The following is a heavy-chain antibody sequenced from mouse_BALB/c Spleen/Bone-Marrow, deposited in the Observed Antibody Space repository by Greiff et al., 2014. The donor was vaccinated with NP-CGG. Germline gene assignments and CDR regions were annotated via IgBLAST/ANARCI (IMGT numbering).Heavy chain of an antibody. D-gene: IGHD4-1*01. Sequence: VQLQQSGAELVKPGASVKLSCTASGFNITDSYINWVKQRPGQGLDWIGRIDPANDNTQYDPKFQGKATLTADTSSNTAYLQLNSLTSEDSAVYYCATLTGHFDYWGQGTILTVSS. CDR2: IDPANDNT. V-gene: IGHV14-3*02. J-gene: IGHJ2*01. CDR1: GFNITDSY. CDR3: ATLTGHFDY.